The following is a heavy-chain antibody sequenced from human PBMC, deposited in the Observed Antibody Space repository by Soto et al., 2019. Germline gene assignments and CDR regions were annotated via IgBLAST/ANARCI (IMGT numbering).Heavy chain of an antibody. D-gene: IGHD3-10*01. CDR3: ARHEDTYYYGSGSYPTCMDV. CDR2: IWYDGSNK. V-gene: IGHV3-33*01. J-gene: IGHJ6*02. CDR1: GFTFSSYG. Sequence: GGSLRLSCAASGFTFSSYGMHWVRQAPGKGLEWVAVIWYDGSNKYYADSVKGRFTISRDNSKNTLYLQWSSLKASDTAMYYCARHEDTYYYGSGSYPTCMDVWGQGTTVTVSS.